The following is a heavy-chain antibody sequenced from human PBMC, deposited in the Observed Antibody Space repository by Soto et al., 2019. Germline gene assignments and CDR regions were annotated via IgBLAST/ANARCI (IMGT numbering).Heavy chain of an antibody. CDR3: ARGRAAAGQGPWYFDL. CDR1: GGTFSSYA. D-gene: IGHD6-13*01. V-gene: IGHV1-69*05. J-gene: IGHJ2*01. Sequence: QVQLVQSGAEVKKPGSSVKVSCKASGGTFSSYAISWVRQAPGQGLEWMGGIIPIFGTANYAQKFQGRVTITXXEXTXXAYMELSSLRSEDTAVYYCARGRAAAGQGPWYFDLWGRGTLVTVSS. CDR2: IIPIFGTA.